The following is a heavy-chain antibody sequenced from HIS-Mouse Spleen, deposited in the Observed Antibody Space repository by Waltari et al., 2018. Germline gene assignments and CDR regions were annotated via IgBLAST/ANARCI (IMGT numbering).Heavy chain of an antibody. CDR2: IYYRGST. Sequence: QLQLQESGPGLVKPSETLSLTCTVSGGSISSSSYYWGWIRQPAGKGLEWIGSIYYRGSTYYNPSLKSRVTISLDTSKNQFSLKLSSVTAADTAVYYCAREIPYSSSWYDWYFDLWGRGTLVTVSS. CDR3: AREIPYSSSWYDWYFDL. D-gene: IGHD6-13*01. CDR1: GGSISSSSYY. J-gene: IGHJ2*01. V-gene: IGHV4-39*07.